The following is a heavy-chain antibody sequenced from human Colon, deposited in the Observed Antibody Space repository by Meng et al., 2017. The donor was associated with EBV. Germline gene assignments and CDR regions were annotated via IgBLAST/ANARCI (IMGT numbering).Heavy chain of an antibody. CDR2: IIHGGSP. CDR1: GGSLSGAY. V-gene: IGHV4-34*12. CDR3: ARRPTGIDY. D-gene: IGHD2-8*02. J-gene: IGHJ4*02. Sequence: QGQLRRWGAGLLKPSAPPSLTCAVNGGSLSGAYWNWIRQPPGKGLEWIGEIIHGGSPSYNPSLKSRVTISIDTSKNQLSLMLSSVTAADTAVYYCARRPTGIDYWGQGTLVTVSS.